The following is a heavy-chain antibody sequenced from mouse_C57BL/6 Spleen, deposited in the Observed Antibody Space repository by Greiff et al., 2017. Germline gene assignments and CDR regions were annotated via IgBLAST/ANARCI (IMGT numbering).Heavy chain of an antibody. CDR1: GYTFTSYW. CDR3: ARGGTLWYFDV. V-gene: IGHV1-52*01. D-gene: IGHD2-14*01. Sequence: QVQLKQPGAELVRPGSSVKLSCKASGYTFTSYWMHWVKQRPIQGLEWIGNIDPSDSETHYNQKFKDKATLTVDKSSSTAYMQLSSLTSEDSAVYYCARGGTLWYFDVWGTGTTVTVSS. J-gene: IGHJ1*03. CDR2: IDPSDSET.